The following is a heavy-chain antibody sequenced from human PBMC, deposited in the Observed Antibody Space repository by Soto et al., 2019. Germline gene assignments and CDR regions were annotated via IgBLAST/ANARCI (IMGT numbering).Heavy chain of an antibody. D-gene: IGHD2-8*01. J-gene: IGHJ4*02. CDR3: AKDRHRYCTNGVCYIFDY. CDR2: ISWNSGSI. V-gene: IGHV3-9*01. Sequence: GGSLRLSCAASGFTFDDYAMHWVRQAPGKGLEWVSGISWNSGSIGYADSVKGRFTISRDNAKNSLYLQMNSLRAEDTALYYCAKDRHRYCTNGVCYIFDYWGQGTLVTVSS. CDR1: GFTFDDYA.